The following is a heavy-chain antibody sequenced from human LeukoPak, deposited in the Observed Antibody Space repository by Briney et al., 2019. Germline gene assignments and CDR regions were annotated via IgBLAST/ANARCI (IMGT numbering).Heavy chain of an antibody. V-gene: IGHV1-8*03. Sequence: PGTSVKVSCKTSGYTFTNFDINWVRQATGQGLEWLGWMNPYTGKTGYAQKFQGRVTFTGDTSIRTAYMEVSSLTSEDTAVYYCARGVAGPLAGYYYYGMDVWGQGTTVTVSS. J-gene: IGHJ6*02. CDR2: MNPYTGKT. D-gene: IGHD6-19*01. CDR3: ARGVAGPLAGYYYYGMDV. CDR1: GYTFTNFD.